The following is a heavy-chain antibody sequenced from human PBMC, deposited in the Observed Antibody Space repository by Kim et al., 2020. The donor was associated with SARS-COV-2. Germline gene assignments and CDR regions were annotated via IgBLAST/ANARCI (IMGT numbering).Heavy chain of an antibody. CDR1: GGSIGSTSHY. CDR2: MSYSGST. V-gene: IGHV4-39*01. Sequence: SETLSLTCTVSGGSIGSTSHYCSWIRQPPGKGLEWIGSMSYSGSTYYNPSLKSRVTISVDMSKNQFSLQLSSVTAADTAVYYCATLYGGNSFDYWGQGTLVTVSS. D-gene: IGHD2-15*01. CDR3: ATLYGGNSFDY. J-gene: IGHJ4*02.